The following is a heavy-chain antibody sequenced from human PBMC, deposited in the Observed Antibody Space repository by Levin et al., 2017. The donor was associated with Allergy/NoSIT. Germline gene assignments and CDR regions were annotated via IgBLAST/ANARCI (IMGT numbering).Heavy chain of an antibody. CDR1: GGSINTAEYY. CDR2: FYHDGTT. CDR3: ASSDMLTGYPLDF. D-gene: IGHD3-9*01. V-gene: IGHV4-30-4*01. Sequence: SETLSLTCTVSGGSINTAEYYWSWIRQSPGRGLEWIGYFYHDGTTSYNPSLKSRLTISTDTSKNQFSLRLTSVTAADTAVYYCASSDMLTGYPLDFWGQGILVTVSS. J-gene: IGHJ4*02.